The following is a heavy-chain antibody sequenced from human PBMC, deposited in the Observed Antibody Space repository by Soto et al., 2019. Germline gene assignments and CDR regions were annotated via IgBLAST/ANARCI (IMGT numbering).Heavy chain of an antibody. CDR3: AKGRMLSSTSCPFDY. V-gene: IGHV3-23*01. CDR1: GFTFSSYA. J-gene: IGHJ4*02. D-gene: IGHD2-2*01. Sequence: GGSLSLSCAASGFTFSSYAMSWVRQAPGKGLEWVSAISGSGGSTYYADSVKGRFTISRDNSKNTLYLQMNSLRAEDTAVYYCAKGRMLSSTSCPFDYWGQGTLVTVSS. CDR2: ISGSGGST.